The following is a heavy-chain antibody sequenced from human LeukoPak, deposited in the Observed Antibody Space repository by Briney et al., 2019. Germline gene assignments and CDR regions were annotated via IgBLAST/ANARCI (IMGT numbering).Heavy chain of an antibody. CDR3: ARVAAAGLSRFNP. CDR1: GGSISSTDYY. V-gene: IGHV4-39*01. J-gene: IGHJ5*02. Sequence: SETLSLTCTVSGGSISSTDYYWGWIRQPPGKGLQWIGSIYYSGTAYYYTPSLKSRVTISVDTPKNQFSLKLSSVPAADTAVYFCARVAAAGLSRFNPWGQGTLVTVSS. CDR2: IYYSGTAY. D-gene: IGHD6-13*01.